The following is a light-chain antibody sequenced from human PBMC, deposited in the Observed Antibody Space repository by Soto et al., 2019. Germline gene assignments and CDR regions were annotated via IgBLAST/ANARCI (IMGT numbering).Light chain of an antibody. CDR3: SSYTSSSTLV. J-gene: IGLJ2*01. CDR2: EVS. CDR1: SSDVGGHNY. Sequence: QSALTQPASVYGAPGQSITISCTGTSSDVGGHNYVSWYQQHPGKAPKLMIYEVSNRPSGISNRFSGSKSGNTASLTISGLQAEDEADYYCSSYTSSSTLVFGGGTQLTVL. V-gene: IGLV2-14*01.